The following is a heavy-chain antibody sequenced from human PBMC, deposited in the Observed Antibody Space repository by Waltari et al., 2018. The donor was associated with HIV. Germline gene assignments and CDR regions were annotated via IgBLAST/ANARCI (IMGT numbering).Heavy chain of an antibody. J-gene: IGHJ3*02. CDR1: AFPFISYS. V-gene: IGHV3-21*01. Sequence: EVQLVESGGGLVKPGGSLRLSCAASAFPFISYSMNWFGQAPGKGLEWVSSISSSSSYIYYADSVKGRFTISRDNAKNSLYLQMNSLRAEDTAVYYCARGLGGAQGAFDIWGQGTMVTVSS. CDR2: ISSSSSYI. CDR3: ARGLGGAQGAFDI. D-gene: IGHD1-26*01.